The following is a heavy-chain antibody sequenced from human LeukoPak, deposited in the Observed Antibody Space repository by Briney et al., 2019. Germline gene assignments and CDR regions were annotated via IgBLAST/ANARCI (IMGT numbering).Heavy chain of an antibody. CDR1: GFTFGDYA. D-gene: IGHD6-6*01. CDR3: TRASSSYLWYYMDV. V-gene: IGHV3-49*04. Sequence: GGSLRLSCTASGFTFGDYAMSWVRQAPGKGLEWVGFIRSKAYGGTIEYAASVKGRFTIAEDDSKSIAYLQMNSLKTEDTAVYYCTRASSSYLWYYMDVWGKGTTVTVSS. CDR2: IRSKAYGGTI. J-gene: IGHJ6*03.